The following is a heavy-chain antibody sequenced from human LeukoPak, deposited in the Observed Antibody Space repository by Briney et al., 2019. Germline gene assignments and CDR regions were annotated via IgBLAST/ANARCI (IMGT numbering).Heavy chain of an antibody. V-gene: IGHV1-2*02. J-gene: IGHJ3*01. CDR2: IIPHSGDT. CDR1: GYTFTDNY. Sequence: ASVKVSCKASGYTFTDNYIHWVRQAPGQGLEWMGWIIPHSGDTWIAQKFQGRVTMTRDTSISTAYMEVTRLRSDDTALYYCARDIRGAPDAFDVWGQGTMVTVSS. D-gene: IGHD1-26*01. CDR3: ARDIRGAPDAFDV.